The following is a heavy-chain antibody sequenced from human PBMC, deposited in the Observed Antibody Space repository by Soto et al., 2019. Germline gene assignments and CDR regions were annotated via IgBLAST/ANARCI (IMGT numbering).Heavy chain of an antibody. CDR2: IRGKINNYAA. V-gene: IGHV3-73*01. J-gene: IGHJ6*03. D-gene: IGHD3-3*01. CDR3: TRSAGQFGVPPKGGVYYTYYMDV. CDR1: GFSFSGST. Sequence: EVQLVESGGDLVQPGGSLKLSCAASGFSFSGSTIHWVRQASGKGLEWLGRIRGKINNYAAAYGASVKGRITMSRDDSQDTAYLQINRLKTEDTAVYYCTRSAGQFGVPPKGGVYYTYYMDVWGKGTTVTVSS.